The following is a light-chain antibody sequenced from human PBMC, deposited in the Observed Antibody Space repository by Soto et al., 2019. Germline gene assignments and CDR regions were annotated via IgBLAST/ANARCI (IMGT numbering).Light chain of an antibody. J-gene: IGKJ2*01. CDR3: QGYGDSPPTYT. Sequence: EIVMTQSPGTLSLSPGERATLSCRASQSVSSSYLAWYQQKPGQAPRLLIYGASSRATGIPDRFSGSGSGTDFTLAISRLEPEDFAVYYCQGYGDSPPTYTFGQGTRLEI. V-gene: IGKV3-20*01. CDR1: QSVSSSY. CDR2: GAS.